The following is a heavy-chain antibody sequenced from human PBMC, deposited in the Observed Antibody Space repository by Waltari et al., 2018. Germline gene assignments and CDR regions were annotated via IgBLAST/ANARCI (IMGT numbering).Heavy chain of an antibody. CDR3: ARDLVATPP. Sequence: EVQLVESGGDLVQPGGSLRLSCAAYGFTFSRSWMTWVRQAPGKGLGLVGNIQKNGSDKWYADSVRGRFTISRDNAMNSLYLQMNSLRVEDTAVYYCARDLVATPPWGQGTLVTVSS. V-gene: IGHV3-7*01. CDR2: IQKNGSDK. J-gene: IGHJ5*02. D-gene: IGHD2-21*02. CDR1: GFTFSRSW.